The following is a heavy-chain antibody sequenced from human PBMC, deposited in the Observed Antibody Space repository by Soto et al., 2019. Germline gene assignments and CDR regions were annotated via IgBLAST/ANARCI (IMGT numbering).Heavy chain of an antibody. J-gene: IGHJ4*02. CDR3: ARHGRYYDFWSGQIGNFDY. D-gene: IGHD3-3*01. V-gene: IGHV4-34*01. CDR1: GGSFSGYY. CDR2: INHSGST. Sequence: PSETLSLTCAVYGGSFSGYYWNWIRQPPGKGLEWIGEINHSGSTNYNPSLKSRVTISVDTSKNQFSLKLSSVTAADTAVYYCARHGRYYDFWSGQIGNFDYWGQGTLVTVSS.